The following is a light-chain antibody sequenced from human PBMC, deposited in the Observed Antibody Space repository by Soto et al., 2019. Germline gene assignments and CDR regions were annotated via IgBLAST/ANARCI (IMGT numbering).Light chain of an antibody. CDR3: ETWDSNTRV. CDR2: LERSGNY. Sequence: QSVLTQSSSASASLGSSVKLTCTLSSGHSSNIIAWHQQQPGKAPRYLMKLERSGNYIKGSGVPDRFSGSSSGADRYLTISNPKSEDEDDYYCETWDSNTRVFGGGPKLTGL. J-gene: IGLJ2*01. CDR1: SGHSSNI. V-gene: IGLV4-60*03.